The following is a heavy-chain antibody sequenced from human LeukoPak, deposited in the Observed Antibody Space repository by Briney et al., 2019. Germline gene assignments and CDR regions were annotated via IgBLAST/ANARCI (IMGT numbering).Heavy chain of an antibody. Sequence: SETLSLTCTVSGGSISSYYWSWIRQPPGKGLEWIGYIYYSGSTNYNPSLKSRVTISLDTSKNQLSLNLRSVTATDTAVYYCARESRTYWYFDLWGRGTLVTVSS. CDR1: GGSISSYY. J-gene: IGHJ2*01. CDR3: ARESRTYWYFDL. D-gene: IGHD1-14*01. CDR2: IYYSGST. V-gene: IGHV4-59*12.